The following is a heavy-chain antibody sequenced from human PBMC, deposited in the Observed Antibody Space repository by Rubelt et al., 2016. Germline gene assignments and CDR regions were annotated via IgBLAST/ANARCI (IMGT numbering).Heavy chain of an antibody. D-gene: IGHD3-3*01. CDR3: ARVSQITIFGVVTEWDGMDV. V-gene: IGHV3-20*03. J-gene: IGHJ6*02. Sequence: KGLEGVSGINWNGGSTGYADSVKGRFTISRDNAKNSLYLQMNSLRAEDTAVYYCARVSQITIFGVVTEWDGMDVWGQGTTVTVSS. CDR2: INWNGGST.